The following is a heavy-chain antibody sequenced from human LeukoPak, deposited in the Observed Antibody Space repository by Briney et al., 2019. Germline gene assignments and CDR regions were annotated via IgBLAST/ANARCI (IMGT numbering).Heavy chain of an antibody. CDR2: IKSKTDGETT. V-gene: IGHV3-15*01. CDR1: GFTFTNAW. J-gene: IGHJ4*02. Sequence: GGSLKLSCVDSGFTFTNAWMSWVRQAPGKGLEWIGRIKSKTDGETTNYAEPVRGRFTISRDDSKSAVYLQMNSLKIEDTAVYYCTTDLGTYYHGSQRLIPIDYWGQGTLVTVSS. CDR3: TTDLGTYYHGSQRLIPIDY. D-gene: IGHD3-10*01.